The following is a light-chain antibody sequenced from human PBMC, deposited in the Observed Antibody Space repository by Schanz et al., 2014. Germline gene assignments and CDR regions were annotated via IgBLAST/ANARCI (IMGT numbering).Light chain of an antibody. CDR2: AAS. V-gene: IGKV1-16*01. J-gene: IGKJ1*01. CDR1: QGISNY. Sequence: DIQMTQSPSSLSASVGDRVTITCRASQGISNYLAWFQQRPGKAPKSLIYAASTLQSGVPSRFSGSGSGPEFTLTISSLQPDDFETYYCLQYNSVSPWTFGQGTKVETK. CDR3: LQYNSVSPWT.